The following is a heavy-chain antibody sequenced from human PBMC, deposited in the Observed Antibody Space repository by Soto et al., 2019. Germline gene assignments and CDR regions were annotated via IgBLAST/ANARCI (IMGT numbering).Heavy chain of an antibody. Sequence: QVQLVQSGAEVKKPGSSVRVSCTASGDTLNFYTISWVRQAPGQGLEWMGRVIPMVAMSSYAQKFQGRVTISAAKSTSTVYMDLRSLRSEDTAIYYCATNYGSGSTHFDNWGQGTLVTVSS. J-gene: IGHJ4*02. CDR1: GDTLNFYT. D-gene: IGHD3-10*01. CDR3: ATNYGSGSTHFDN. V-gene: IGHV1-69*02. CDR2: VIPMVAMS.